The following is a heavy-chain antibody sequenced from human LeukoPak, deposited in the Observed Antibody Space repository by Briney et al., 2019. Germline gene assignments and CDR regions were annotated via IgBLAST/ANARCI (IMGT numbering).Heavy chain of an antibody. Sequence: QAGGSLRLSCAASGFTFNSYEMNWVRQAPGQGLEWVSYISSSGSTIYYADSVKGRFTISRDNAKNSLYLQMNSLRAEDTAVYYCARDPQPDKEYYYDSSGYNNWFDPWGQGTLVTVSS. V-gene: IGHV3-48*03. J-gene: IGHJ5*02. CDR2: ISSSGSTI. D-gene: IGHD3-22*01. CDR3: ARDPQPDKEYYYDSSGYNNWFDP. CDR1: GFTFNSYE.